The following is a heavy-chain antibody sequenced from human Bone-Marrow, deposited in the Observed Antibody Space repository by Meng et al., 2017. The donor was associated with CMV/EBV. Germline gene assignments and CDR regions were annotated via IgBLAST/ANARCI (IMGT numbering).Heavy chain of an antibody. J-gene: IGHJ4*02. V-gene: IGHV4-39*07. D-gene: IGHD2-2*01. CDR3: ARSVVPAAVYDY. CDR1: GGSISSSSYY. Sequence: SETLSLTCTVSGGSISSSSYYWGWIRQPPGKGLEWIGSIYYSGSTYYNPSLKSRVTISVDTSKNQFSLKLSSVTAADTAVYYCARSVVPAAVYDYWGQGTPVTVSS. CDR2: IYYSGST.